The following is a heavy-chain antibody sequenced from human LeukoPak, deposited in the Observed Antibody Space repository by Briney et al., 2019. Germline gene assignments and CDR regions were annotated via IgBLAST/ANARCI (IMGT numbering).Heavy chain of an antibody. CDR2: IHYSGAT. CDR3: ATLRGASTAVFDS. V-gene: IGHV4-59*08. J-gene: IGHJ4*02. D-gene: IGHD2-21*02. Sequence: TLSLTCTVSGGSISYDYWSWIRQSPGKRLEWIGYIHYSGATNYSPSLKSRVTISVDTSKNQFSLKLSSVTAADTALYYCATLRGASTAVFDSWGQGTLVTVSS. CDR1: GGSISYDY.